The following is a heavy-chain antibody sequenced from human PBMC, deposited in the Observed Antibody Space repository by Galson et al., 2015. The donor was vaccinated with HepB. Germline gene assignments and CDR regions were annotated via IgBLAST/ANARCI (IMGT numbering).Heavy chain of an antibody. V-gene: IGHV3-9*01. CDR2: ISWNSGSI. CDR3: AKSGDSYGRESIDY. CDR1: GFTFDDYA. D-gene: IGHD5-18*01. Sequence: SLRFSCAASGFTFDDYAMHWVRQAPGKGLEWVSGISWNSGSIGYADSVKGRFTISRDNAKNSLYLQMNSLRAEDTALYYCAKSGDSYGRESIDYWGQGTLVTVSS. J-gene: IGHJ4*02.